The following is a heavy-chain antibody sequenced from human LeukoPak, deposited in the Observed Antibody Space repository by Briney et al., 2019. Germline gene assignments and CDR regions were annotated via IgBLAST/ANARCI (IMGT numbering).Heavy chain of an antibody. CDR3: ARSYYDSSGYYYFDY. V-gene: IGHV1-18*01. Sequence: ASVKVSCKAAGYTFNSYGISWVRQAPGQGLEWMGWISVYNGKTNYAQKLQGRVTMTTDTSTSTAYMELRSLRSDDTAVYYCARSYYDSSGYYYFDYWGQGTLVTVSS. D-gene: IGHD3-22*01. CDR1: GYTFNSYG. J-gene: IGHJ4*02. CDR2: ISVYNGKT.